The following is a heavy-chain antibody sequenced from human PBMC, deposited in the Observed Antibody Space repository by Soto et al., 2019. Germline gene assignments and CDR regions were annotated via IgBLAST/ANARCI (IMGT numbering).Heavy chain of an antibody. CDR3: ATVGGDILTGYYSSYYYMDV. CDR2: TSGSGGST. D-gene: IGHD3-9*01. J-gene: IGHJ6*03. CDR1: GFTFSSYA. V-gene: IGHV3-23*01. Sequence: GGSLRLSCAASGFTFSSYAMSWVRQAPGKGLEWVSATSGSGGSTYYADSVKGRFTISRDNSKNTLYLQMNSLRAEDTAVYYCATVGGDILTGYYSSYYYMDVWGKGTTVTVSS.